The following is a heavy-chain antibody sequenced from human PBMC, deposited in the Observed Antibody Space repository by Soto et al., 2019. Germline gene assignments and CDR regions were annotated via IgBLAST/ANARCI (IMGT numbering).Heavy chain of an antibody. CDR1: GFTFSSYA. D-gene: IGHD3-9*01. J-gene: IGHJ3*02. CDR2: ISYDGSNK. Sequence: GGSLRLSCAASGFTFSSYAMHWVRQAPGKGLEWVAVISYDGSNKYYGDSVKGRFTISRDNSKNTLYLQMNSLRAEDTAVDYCASSPFFDWLSREGNAFDIWGQGTMVTVSS. V-gene: IGHV3-30-3*01. CDR3: ASSPFFDWLSREGNAFDI.